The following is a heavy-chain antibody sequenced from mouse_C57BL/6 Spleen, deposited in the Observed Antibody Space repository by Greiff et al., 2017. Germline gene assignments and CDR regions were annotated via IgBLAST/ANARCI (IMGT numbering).Heavy chain of an antibody. D-gene: IGHD2-5*01. CDR2: ISYDGSN. Sequence: ESGPGLVKPSQSLSLTCSVTGYSITSGYYWNWIRQFPGNKLEWMGYISYDGSNNYNPSLKNRISITRDTSKNQFFLKLNSVTTEDTATYYCASGSNYPFDYWGQGTTLTVSS. CDR1: GYSITSGYY. J-gene: IGHJ2*01. CDR3: ASGSNYPFDY. V-gene: IGHV3-6*01.